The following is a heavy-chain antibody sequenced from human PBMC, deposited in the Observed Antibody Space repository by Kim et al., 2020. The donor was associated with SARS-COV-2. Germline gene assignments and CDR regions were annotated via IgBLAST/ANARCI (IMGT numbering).Heavy chain of an antibody. CDR3: AKGGRYCSSTSCYRGGMDV. J-gene: IGHJ6*02. Sequence: GGSLRLSCAASGFTFSSYGMHWVRQAPGKGLEWVAVISYDGSNKYYADSVKGRFTISRDNSKNTLYLQMNSLRAEDTAVYYCAKGGRYCSSTSCYRGGMDVWGQGTTVTVSS. CDR2: ISYDGSNK. D-gene: IGHD2-2*01. CDR1: GFTFSSYG. V-gene: IGHV3-30*18.